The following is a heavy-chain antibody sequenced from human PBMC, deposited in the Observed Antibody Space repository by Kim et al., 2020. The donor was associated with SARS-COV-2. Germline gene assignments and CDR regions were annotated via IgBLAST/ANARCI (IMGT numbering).Heavy chain of an antibody. J-gene: IGHJ2*01. V-gene: IGHV4-59*08. CDR3: ARHNLWGEQLVRRNYWYFDL. D-gene: IGHD6-13*01. Sequence: SETLSLTCTVSGGSISSYYWSWIRQPPGKGLEWIGYIYYSGSTNYNPSLKSRVTISVDTSKNQFSLKLSSVTAADTAVYYCARHNLWGEQLVRRNYWYFDLWGRGTLVTVSS. CDR1: GGSISSYY. CDR2: IYYSGST.